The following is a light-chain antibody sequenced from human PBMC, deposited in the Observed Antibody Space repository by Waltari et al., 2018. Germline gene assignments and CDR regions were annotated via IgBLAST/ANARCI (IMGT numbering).Light chain of an antibody. CDR2: RSD. V-gene: IGLV1-44*01. J-gene: IGLJ1*01. CDR3: QVWHADIDPGV. Sequence: QSVLAQPPSVSGTPGQRVTIPCSGSSDNIGNNLVNWYQQPPGKAPKLLIYRSDQRPSGVPDRFSGSNSGNTATLTITSVEAGDEARYYCQVWHADIDPGVFGTGTEVTVL. CDR1: SDNIGNNL.